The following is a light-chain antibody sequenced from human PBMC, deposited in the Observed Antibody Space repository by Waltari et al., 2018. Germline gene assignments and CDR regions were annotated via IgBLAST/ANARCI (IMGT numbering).Light chain of an antibody. CDR2: DDT. V-gene: IGLV3-21*02. J-gene: IGLJ3*02. CDR3: QLWDSTINSLV. CDR1: NIVRRG. Sequence: SSVLTQPPSVSVSPGQTATFSCGGNNIVRRGEHCYQQMQGQAPVLVVYDDTDRPSRSPDQCSAAHSGNTATLTIIRVEAGDEADYYCQLWDSTINSLVFGGGTKLTVL.